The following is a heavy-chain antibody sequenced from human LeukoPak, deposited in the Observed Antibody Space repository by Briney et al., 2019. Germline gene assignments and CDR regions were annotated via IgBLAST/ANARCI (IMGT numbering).Heavy chain of an antibody. CDR2: INHSGST. CDR3: ARAEIQLWIFPYYYMDV. D-gene: IGHD5-18*01. V-gene: IGHV4-34*01. CDR1: GGSFSGYY. Sequence: SETLSLTCAVYGGSFSGYYWSWIRQPPGKGLEWIGKINHSGSTNYNPSLKSRVTISVDTSKNQFSLKLSSVTAADTAVYYCARAEIQLWIFPYYYMDVWGKGTTVTVSS. J-gene: IGHJ6*03.